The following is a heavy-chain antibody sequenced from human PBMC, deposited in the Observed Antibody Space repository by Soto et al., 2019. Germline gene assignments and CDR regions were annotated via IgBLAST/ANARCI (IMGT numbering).Heavy chain of an antibody. CDR2: TYWDDDR. J-gene: IGHJ1*01. Sequence: QITLKESGPTLVKPTQTLALNCTFSGFSFNTRGVGVAWIRQPPGKAREWLAVTYWDDDRRYMPSLTDRLTITKDISTNQVVLTMTNMDPVDTGTYYCAHLVPGPLSFAYWGQGALVTVSS. CDR3: AHLVPGPLSFAY. V-gene: IGHV2-5*02. CDR1: GFSFNTRGVG. D-gene: IGHD6-19*01.